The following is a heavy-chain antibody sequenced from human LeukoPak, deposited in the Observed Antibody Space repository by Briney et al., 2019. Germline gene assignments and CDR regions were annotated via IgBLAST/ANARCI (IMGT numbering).Heavy chain of an antibody. CDR1: GFTISDSA. Sequence: QPGGSLRLSCAASGFTISDSAVHWVRQASGKGLEWIGRIRSKPNNYATTYAVSVKGRFTISRDDSENTVYLQMNSLKTEDTAIYYCAAHDPHDYWGQGTLVTVSS. J-gene: IGHJ4*02. D-gene: IGHD3-3*01. V-gene: IGHV3-73*01. CDR2: IRSKPNNYAT. CDR3: AAHDPHDY.